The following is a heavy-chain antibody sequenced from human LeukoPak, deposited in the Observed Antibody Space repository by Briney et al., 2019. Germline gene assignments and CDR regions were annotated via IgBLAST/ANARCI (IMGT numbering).Heavy chain of an antibody. J-gene: IGHJ4*02. D-gene: IGHD3-10*01. Sequence: GGSLRLSCRVSGITFGNYDMSWVRQAPGKGLEWVSGVSGSGDSKYYVDSVEGRFTIYRDNSKNTLFLQMDILGAEGTAVYYCAKGGMSMIRGGAFDYWGQGSRVTVSS. CDR1: GITFGNYD. CDR2: VSGSGDSK. V-gene: IGHV3-23*01. CDR3: AKGGMSMIRGGAFDY.